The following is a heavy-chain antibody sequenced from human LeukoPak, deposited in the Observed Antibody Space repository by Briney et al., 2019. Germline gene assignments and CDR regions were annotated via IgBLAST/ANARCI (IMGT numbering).Heavy chain of an antibody. CDR3: AKDIKRYYYGSGSYPGDY. Sequence: PGGSLRLSCAASGFTFGDHAMHWVRQAPGKGLEWVSGISWNSGSIVYADSVKGRFTISRDNAKNSLYLQMNSLRAEDTALYYCAKDIKRYYYGSGSYPGDYWGQGTLVTVSS. CDR1: GFTFGDHA. J-gene: IGHJ4*02. V-gene: IGHV3-9*01. CDR2: ISWNSGSI. D-gene: IGHD3-10*01.